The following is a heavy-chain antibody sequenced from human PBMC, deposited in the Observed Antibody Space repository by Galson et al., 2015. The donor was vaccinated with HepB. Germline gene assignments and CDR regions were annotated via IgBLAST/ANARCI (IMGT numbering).Heavy chain of an antibody. CDR3: ARGGYCSGGSCYNRVNWFDP. J-gene: IGHJ5*02. V-gene: IGHV4-4*02. Sequence: LSLTCAVSGGSISSSNWWSWVRQPPGKGLEWIGEIYYSGSTYYNPSLKSRVTISVDTSKNQFSLKLSSVTAADTAVYYFARGGYCSGGSCYNRVNWFDPWGQGTLVTVSS. CDR1: GGSISSSNW. D-gene: IGHD2-15*01. CDR2: IYYSGST.